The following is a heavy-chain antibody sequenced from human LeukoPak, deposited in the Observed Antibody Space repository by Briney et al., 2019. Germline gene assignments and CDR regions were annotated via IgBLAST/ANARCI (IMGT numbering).Heavy chain of an antibody. CDR3: ARDETYYYDSSGYSN. CDR1: GGSISSGDYY. V-gene: IGHV4-30-4*01. D-gene: IGHD3-22*01. CDR2: IYYSGST. J-gene: IGHJ4*02. Sequence: SETLSLTCTVSGGSISSGDYYWSWIRQPPGKGLEWIGYIYYSGSTYYNPSLKSRVTFSVDTSKNQFSLELTTVTAADTAVYYCARDETYYYDSSGYSNWGQGTLVTVSS.